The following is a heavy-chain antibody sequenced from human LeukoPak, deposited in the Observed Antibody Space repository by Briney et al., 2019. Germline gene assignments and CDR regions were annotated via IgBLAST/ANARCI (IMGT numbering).Heavy chain of an antibody. V-gene: IGHV1-46*01. CDR3: ARLAMVRGEGWFDP. CDR1: GYTFTSHF. J-gene: IGHJ5*02. D-gene: IGHD3-10*01. CDR2: INPRGGST. Sequence: ASVKVSCKASGYTFTSHFMHWVRQAPGQGLEWMGIINPRGGSTSYTQKFQGRVTMTRDTSTSTVYMELSSLRSEDTAVYYCARLAMVRGEGWFDPWGQGTLVTVSS.